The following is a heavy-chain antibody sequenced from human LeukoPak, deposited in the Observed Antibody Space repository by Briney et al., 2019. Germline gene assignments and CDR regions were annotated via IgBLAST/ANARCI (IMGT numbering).Heavy chain of an antibody. CDR3: ARVAPQGQFDY. V-gene: IGHV6-1*01. Sequence: SQTLSLTCAISGDSVSSNSVAWNWIRQSPSRGLEWLGRTYYRSKWFNDYAVAVKSRISINPDTSKNQVSLQLNSVTPEDTAVYYCARVAPQGQFDYWGQGTLVTVSS. J-gene: IGHJ4*02. CDR1: GDSVSSNSVA. CDR2: TYYRSKWFN. D-gene: IGHD6-6*01.